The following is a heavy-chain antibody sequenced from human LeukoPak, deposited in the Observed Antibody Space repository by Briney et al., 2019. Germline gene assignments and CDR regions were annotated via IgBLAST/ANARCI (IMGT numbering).Heavy chain of an antibody. D-gene: IGHD2-2*01. J-gene: IGHJ5*02. Sequence: SETLSLTCTVSGGSISSYYWSWIRQPPGKGLEWVGHIYGSGSTNYNPSLKSRVTLSVDTSKNQFSLKLSSVTAADRAVYYGAREGTRGTHLNWFDPWGQGTLVTVSS. CDR2: IYGSGST. CDR3: AREGTRGTHLNWFDP. V-gene: IGHV4-59*01. CDR1: GGSISSYY.